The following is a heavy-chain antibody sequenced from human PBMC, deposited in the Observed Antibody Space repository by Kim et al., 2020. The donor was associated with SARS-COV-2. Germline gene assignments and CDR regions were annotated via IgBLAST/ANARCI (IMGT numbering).Heavy chain of an antibody. D-gene: IGHD3-22*01. CDR1: GFTFSSYA. CDR3: AKLRGRGRGVTDYYDSSGYFDY. CDR2: ISGSGGST. V-gene: IGHV3-23*01. J-gene: IGHJ4*02. Sequence: WGSLRLSCAASGFTFSSYAMSWVRQAPGKGLEWVSAISGSGGSTYYADSVKGRFTISRDNSKNTLYLQMNSLRAEDTAVYYCAKLRGRGRGVTDYYDSSGYFDYWGQGTLVTVSS.